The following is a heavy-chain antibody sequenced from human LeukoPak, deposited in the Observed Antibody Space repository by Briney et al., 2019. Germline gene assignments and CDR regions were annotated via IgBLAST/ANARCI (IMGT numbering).Heavy chain of an antibody. J-gene: IGHJ4*02. Sequence: ASVKVSCKASGGTFSSYAINWVRQATGQGLEWMGWMNPNSANRGYAQRFQGRVTMTRDTSISTAYMELSSLRSEDTAVYYCARAGYCSTTSCPPFDYWGQGTLVTVSS. CDR1: GGTFSSYA. CDR2: MNPNSANR. D-gene: IGHD2-2*01. CDR3: ARAGYCSTTSCPPFDY. V-gene: IGHV1-8*02.